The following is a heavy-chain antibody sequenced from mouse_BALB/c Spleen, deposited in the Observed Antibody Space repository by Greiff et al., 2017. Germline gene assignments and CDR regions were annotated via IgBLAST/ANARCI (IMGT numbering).Heavy chain of an antibody. CDR1: GFTFSNYW. J-gene: IGHJ2*01. V-gene: IGHV6-6*02. Sequence: EVHLVESGGGLVQPGGSMKLSCVASGFTFSNYWMNWVRQSPEKGLEWVAEIRLKSNNYATHYAESVKGRFTISRDDSKSSVYLQMNNLRAEDTGIYYCTRLYRDYFDYWGQGTTLTVSS. CDR2: IRLKSNNYAT. D-gene: IGHD2-14*01. CDR3: TRLYRDYFDY.